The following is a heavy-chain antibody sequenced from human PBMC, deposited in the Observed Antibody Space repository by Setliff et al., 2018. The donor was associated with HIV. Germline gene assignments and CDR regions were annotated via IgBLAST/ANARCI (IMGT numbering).Heavy chain of an antibody. CDR1: GGSLSSSRYYRDYY. CDR3: ARDRGRGSGSPTRKYYYYGMDV. V-gene: IGHV4-39*07. Sequence: PSETLSLTCSVSGGSLSSSRYYRDYYWGWIRQPPGKGLEWMGNIDYSGSVSYNPSLKSRLALSIDMSKNQFSLRLTSVTAADPAVYYCARDRGRGSGSPTRKYYYYGMDVWGQGTTVTVSS. J-gene: IGHJ6*02. CDR2: IDYSGSV. D-gene: IGHD3-10*01.